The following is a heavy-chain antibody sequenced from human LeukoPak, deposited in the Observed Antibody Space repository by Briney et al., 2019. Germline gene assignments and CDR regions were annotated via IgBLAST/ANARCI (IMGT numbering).Heavy chain of an antibody. Sequence: SETLSLTCTVSGGSISSYYWSWIRQPPGKGLEWIGYIYYSGSTNYNPSLKSRVTISVDTSKNQFSLKLSSVTAADTAVYYCARWRGGNSVGVYFDYWGQGTLVTVSS. J-gene: IGHJ4*02. CDR3: ARWRGGNSVGVYFDY. CDR1: GGSISSYY. V-gene: IGHV4-59*01. CDR2: IYYSGST. D-gene: IGHD4-23*01.